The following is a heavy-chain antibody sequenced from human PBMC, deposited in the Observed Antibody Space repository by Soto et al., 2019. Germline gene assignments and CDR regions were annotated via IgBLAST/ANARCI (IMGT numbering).Heavy chain of an antibody. CDR2: ISGSGGST. Sequence: GGSLRLSCAASGFTFSSYAMSWVRQAPGKGLEWVSAISGSGGSTYYADSVKGRFTISRDNSKNTLYLQMNSLRAEDTAVYYCAQDPVGSGWYYFDYWGQGTLVTVSS. CDR1: GFTFSSYA. CDR3: AQDPVGSGWYYFDY. J-gene: IGHJ4*02. D-gene: IGHD6-19*01. V-gene: IGHV3-23*01.